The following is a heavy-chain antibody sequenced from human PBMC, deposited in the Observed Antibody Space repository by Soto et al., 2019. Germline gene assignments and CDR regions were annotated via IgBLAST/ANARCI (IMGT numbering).Heavy chain of an antibody. Sequence: ASVKVSCKASGYTFTSYYMHWVRQAPGQGLEWMGIINPSGGSTSYAQKFQGRVTMTRDTSTSTVYMELSSLRSEDTAVYYCARDRVDYYDSSGYPGWFDPWGQGTLVTVS. V-gene: IGHV1-46*01. J-gene: IGHJ5*02. CDR3: ARDRVDYYDSSGYPGWFDP. CDR1: GYTFTSYY. D-gene: IGHD3-22*01. CDR2: INPSGGST.